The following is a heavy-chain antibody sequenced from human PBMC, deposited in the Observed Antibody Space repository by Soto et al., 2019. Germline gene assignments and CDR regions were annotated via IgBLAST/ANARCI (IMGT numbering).Heavy chain of an antibody. D-gene: IGHD2-2*01. Sequence: ASVKVACKASGYTFTGYYMHWVRQAPGQGLEWLGWISLYSDGTNYAQKFQGRVSMTTDTSTTTAYMELRSLRSDDTAVYYCARVVPGAEAWFGPWGQGTLVTASS. J-gene: IGHJ5*02. CDR1: GYTFTGYY. CDR2: ISLYSDGT. V-gene: IGHV1-2*02. CDR3: ARVVPGAEAWFGP.